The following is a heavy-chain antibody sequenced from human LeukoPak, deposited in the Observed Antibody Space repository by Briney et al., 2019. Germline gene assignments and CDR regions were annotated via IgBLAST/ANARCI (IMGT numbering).Heavy chain of an antibody. CDR3: ARVYCSGGSCYLDY. Sequence: ASVKVSCKASGGTFSSYAISWVRQAPGQGLEWMGWISAYNGNTNYAQKLQGRVTMTTDTSTSTAYMELSSLRSEDTAVYYCARVYCSGGSCYLDYWGQGTLVTVSS. CDR1: GGTFSSYA. V-gene: IGHV1-18*01. D-gene: IGHD2-15*01. CDR2: ISAYNGNT. J-gene: IGHJ4*02.